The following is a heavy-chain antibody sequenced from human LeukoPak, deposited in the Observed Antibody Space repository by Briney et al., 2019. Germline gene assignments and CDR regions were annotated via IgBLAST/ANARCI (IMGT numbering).Heavy chain of an antibody. D-gene: IGHD6-19*01. V-gene: IGHV1-69*13. Sequence: SVKVSCKASGGTFSSYAISWVRQAPGQGPEWMGGIIPIFGTANYAQKFQGRVTITADESTSTAYMELSSLRSEDTAVYYCARYSSGWPRSDYFDYWGQGTLVTVSS. J-gene: IGHJ4*02. CDR1: GGTFSSYA. CDR2: IIPIFGTA. CDR3: ARYSSGWPRSDYFDY.